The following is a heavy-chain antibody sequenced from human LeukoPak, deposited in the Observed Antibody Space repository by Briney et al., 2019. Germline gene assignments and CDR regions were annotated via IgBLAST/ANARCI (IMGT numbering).Heavy chain of an antibody. J-gene: IGHJ6*02. Sequence: GGSLRLSCAASGFTFSSYDMNWVRQAPGEGLEWVSYISSSGSTIYYADSVKGRFTISRDNAKNSLDLQMNSLRAEDTAVYYCARKEGNYYYYGMDVWGQGTTVTVSS. CDR3: ARKEGNYYYYGMDV. CDR2: ISSSGSTI. CDR1: GFTFSSYD. V-gene: IGHV3-48*03.